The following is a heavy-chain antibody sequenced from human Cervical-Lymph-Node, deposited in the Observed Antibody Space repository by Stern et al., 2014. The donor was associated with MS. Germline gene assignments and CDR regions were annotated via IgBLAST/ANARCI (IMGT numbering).Heavy chain of an antibody. V-gene: IGHV1-18*01. Sequence: VHLVESGGEVKKPGASVKVSCKASGYNTTSYGFTWVRQAPGQGLEWMGWISVYNGNTNYAQKFQGRVTMTTDTSTSTAYMEVRSLRSDDTAVYYCATFTSAAGTFNHWGQGTLVTVSS. CDR3: ATFTSAAGTFNH. CDR2: ISVYNGNT. D-gene: IGHD6-13*01. J-gene: IGHJ4*02. CDR1: GYNTTSYG.